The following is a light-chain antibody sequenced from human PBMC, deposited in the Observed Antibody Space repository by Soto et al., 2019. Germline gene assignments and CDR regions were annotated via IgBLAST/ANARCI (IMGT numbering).Light chain of an antibody. V-gene: IGKV1-33*01. CDR2: AXS. Sequence: DIHMTQSPSSVSASVGDRVTMPXQASQEISHYLNWDQQHPGXPPKXXXDAXSNLETGVPSRXSGSGSGTDFTFTISSLQPEDIATYYCQQYDNLPEAFGQGTRLEI. CDR1: QEISHY. J-gene: IGKJ5*01. CDR3: QQYDNLPEA.